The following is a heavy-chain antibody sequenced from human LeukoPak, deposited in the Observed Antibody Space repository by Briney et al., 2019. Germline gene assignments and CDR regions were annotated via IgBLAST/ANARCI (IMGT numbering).Heavy chain of an antibody. Sequence: GESLKISCKGSGYSFTSYWIGWVRQLPGKGLEWMGIIYPDDSDTRYSPSFQGQVTISADKSITTAYLQWSSLEASDTAMYYCATSLKSLWFGDFWGQGTLVTVSS. CDR1: GYSFTSYW. D-gene: IGHD3-10*01. J-gene: IGHJ4*02. CDR3: ATSLKSLWFGDF. CDR2: IYPDDSDT. V-gene: IGHV5-51*01.